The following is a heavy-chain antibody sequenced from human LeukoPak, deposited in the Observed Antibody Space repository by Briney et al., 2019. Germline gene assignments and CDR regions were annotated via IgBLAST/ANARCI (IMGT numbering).Heavy chain of an antibody. CDR1: GFTFSSYA. CDR3: ARDRAPSGTTGEGFDY. D-gene: IGHD1-1*01. J-gene: IGHJ4*02. CDR2: LSYDGSKK. V-gene: IGHV3-30*04. Sequence: GGSLRLSCAASGFTFSSYAMHWVRQAPGKGLEWVAVLSYDGSKKYYVDSVKGRFTISRDNSKNTLFLQMNSLRDEDTAVYYCARDRAPSGTTGEGFDYWGQGTLVTVSS.